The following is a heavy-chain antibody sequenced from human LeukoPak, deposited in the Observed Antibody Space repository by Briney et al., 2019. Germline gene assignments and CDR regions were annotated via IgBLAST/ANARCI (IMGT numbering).Heavy chain of an antibody. D-gene: IGHD3-9*01. CDR2: ISSSGSTI. J-gene: IGHJ4*02. V-gene: IGHV3-48*03. Sequence: PGGSLRLSCAASGFTFSSYEMNWVRQAPGKGLEWVSYISSSGSTIYYADSVKGRFTVSRDIAKNSLFLQMNSLRDEDTAVYFCARDKDWAFDYWGQGSLVTVSS. CDR3: ARDKDWAFDY. CDR1: GFTFSSYE.